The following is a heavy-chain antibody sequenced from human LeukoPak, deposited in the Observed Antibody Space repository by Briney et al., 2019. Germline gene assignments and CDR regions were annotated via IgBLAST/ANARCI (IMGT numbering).Heavy chain of an antibody. J-gene: IGHJ6*03. CDR1: GFTFSSYW. Sequence: GGSLRLSCAASGFTFSSYWMHWVRQAPGKGLVWVSRINGDGSSTSYADSVKGRFTISRDNAKNTLYLQMNSLRAEDTAVYYCARGNYGGFAPLYYYYMDVWGKGTTVTVSS. D-gene: IGHD4-23*01. CDR3: ARGNYGGFAPLYYYYMDV. CDR2: INGDGSST. V-gene: IGHV3-74*01.